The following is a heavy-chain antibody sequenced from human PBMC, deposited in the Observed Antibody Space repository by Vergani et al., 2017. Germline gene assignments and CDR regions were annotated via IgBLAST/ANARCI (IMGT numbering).Heavy chain of an antibody. V-gene: IGHV3-30-3*01. CDR1: GFSFSSHA. D-gene: IGHD2-2*02. J-gene: IGHJ6*03. CDR2: ISYDGSNK. Sequence: QVQLAESGGGRVQPGRSLRLSCAASGFSFSSHAIHWVRQAPGKGLEWVAVISYDGSNKYYADSVKGRFTISRDNSKNTLYLQMNSLRAEDTAVYYCARDGRYCSSTSCYTGFYYYYYMDVWGKGTTVTVSS. CDR3: ARDGRYCSSTSCYTGFYYYYYMDV.